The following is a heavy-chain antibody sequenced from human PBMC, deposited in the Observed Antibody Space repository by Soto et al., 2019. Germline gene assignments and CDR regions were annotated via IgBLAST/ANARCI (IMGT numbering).Heavy chain of an antibody. V-gene: IGHV3-30*18. CDR2: ISYDGSNK. CDR3: AKDSEWLASPSFDY. D-gene: IGHD6-19*01. J-gene: IGHJ4*02. Sequence: QVQLVESGGGVVQPGRSLRLSCAASGFTFSSYGMHWVRQAPGKGLEWVAVISYDGSNKYYADSVKGRFTISRDNSKNTLYLQMNSLRAEDTAVYYCAKDSEWLASPSFDYWGQGTLVTVSS. CDR1: GFTFSSYG.